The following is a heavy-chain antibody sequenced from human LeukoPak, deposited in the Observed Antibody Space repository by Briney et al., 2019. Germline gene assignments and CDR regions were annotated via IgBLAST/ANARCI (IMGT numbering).Heavy chain of an antibody. D-gene: IGHD2-2*01. Sequence: PGGSLRLSCTDAGFSFSSYAMHWVRQSPGKGLEWVAVTSNHGNDGFYADSVKGRFTISRDNSKKTLYLQMDSLRPEDTGVYYCTRDPGAMNDFDYWGQGTLVTVSS. V-gene: IGHV3-30*01. CDR3: TRDPGAMNDFDY. J-gene: IGHJ4*02. CDR1: GFSFSSYA. CDR2: TSNHGNDG.